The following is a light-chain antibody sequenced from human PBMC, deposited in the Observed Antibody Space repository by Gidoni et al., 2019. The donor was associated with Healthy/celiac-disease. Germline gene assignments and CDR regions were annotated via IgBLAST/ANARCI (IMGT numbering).Light chain of an antibody. V-gene: IGKV1-39*01. CDR1: QSISSY. J-gene: IGKJ3*01. CDR2: AAS. Sequence: DIQMTQSPSSLSASVGDRVTITCRASQSISSYLNWYQQKPGKAPKLLIYAASSLQSGVPSRFSGSGSGTDFTLTISSLQPEDFATYYCQQSYSTPPELSTFGPGTKVDIK. CDR3: QQSYSTPPELST.